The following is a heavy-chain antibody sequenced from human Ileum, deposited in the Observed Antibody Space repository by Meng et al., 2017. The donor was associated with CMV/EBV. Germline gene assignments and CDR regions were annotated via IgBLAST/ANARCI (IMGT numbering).Heavy chain of an antibody. V-gene: IGHV3-7*01. CDR2: IKHDGTEK. J-gene: IGHJ4*02. D-gene: IGHD2-21*02. CDR3: SRDWGTGTECSGDCLSY. Sequence: GESLKISCTASGFTFTNYWMTWVRQAPGKGLQWVASIKHDGTEKYFLDSVKGRFTISRDNAKNSLYVQMYSLRAEDTVVYYCSRDWGTGTECSGDCLSYWGQGTMVTVSS. CDR1: GFTFTNYW.